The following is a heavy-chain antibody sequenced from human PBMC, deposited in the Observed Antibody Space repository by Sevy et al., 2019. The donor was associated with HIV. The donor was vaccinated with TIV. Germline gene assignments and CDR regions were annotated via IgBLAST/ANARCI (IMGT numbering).Heavy chain of an antibody. D-gene: IGHD1-26*01. Sequence: GGSLRLSCAASGFTFSSYAMSWVRQAPGTGLEWVSAISTSGGSTYYADSVKGRFTISRDNSKNTLYLQMNSLRAEDMAVYYCAKMTGSFSAFDIWGQGTMVTVSS. J-gene: IGHJ3*02. CDR1: GFTFSSYA. CDR3: AKMTGSFSAFDI. V-gene: IGHV3-23*01. CDR2: ISTSGGST.